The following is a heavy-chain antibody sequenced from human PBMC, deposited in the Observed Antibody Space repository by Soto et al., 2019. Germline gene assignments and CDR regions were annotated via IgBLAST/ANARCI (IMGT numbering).Heavy chain of an antibody. CDR1: GFTFSSYG. Sequence: QVQLVESGGGVVQPGRSLRLSCAASGFTFSSYGMHWVRQAPGKGLEWVAVISYDGSNKYYADSVKGRFTISRDNSKNTLYLQMNSLRAGDTAVYYCAKGDRYSYAMYYFDYWGQGTLVTVSS. V-gene: IGHV3-30*18. CDR3: AKGDRYSYAMYYFDY. J-gene: IGHJ4*02. D-gene: IGHD5-18*01. CDR2: ISYDGSNK.